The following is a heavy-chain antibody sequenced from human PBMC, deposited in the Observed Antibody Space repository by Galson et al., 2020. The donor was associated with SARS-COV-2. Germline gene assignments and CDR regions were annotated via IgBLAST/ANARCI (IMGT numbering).Heavy chain of an antibody. CDR3: ARAGRGCSSTSCYTGGAFDI. CDR1: GFTFSSYA. D-gene: IGHD2-2*02. Sequence: GGSLRLSCAASGFTFSSYAMHWVRQAPGKGLEWVAVISYDGSNKYYADSVKGRFTISRDNSKNTLYLQMNSLRAEDTAVYYCARAGRGCSSTSCYTGGAFDIWGQGTMVTVSS. V-gene: IGHV3-30*04. J-gene: IGHJ3*02. CDR2: ISYDGSNK.